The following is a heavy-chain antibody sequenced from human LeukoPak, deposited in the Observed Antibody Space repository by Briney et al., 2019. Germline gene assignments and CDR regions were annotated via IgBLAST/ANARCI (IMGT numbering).Heavy chain of an antibody. D-gene: IGHD1-20*01. Sequence: SETLSLTCTVSGGSISGYYWSWIRQPPGKGLEWIGYIYSSGSGNYNPSLKSRVTISVDTSKNQFSLKLSSVTAADTAVYYCARLPLTATGSYYFDYWGQGTLVTVSS. V-gene: IGHV4-4*09. J-gene: IGHJ4*02. CDR2: IYSSGSG. CDR1: GGSISGYY. CDR3: ARLPLTATGSYYFDY.